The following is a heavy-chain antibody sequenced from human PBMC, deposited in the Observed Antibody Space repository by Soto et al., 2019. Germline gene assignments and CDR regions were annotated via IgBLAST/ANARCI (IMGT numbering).Heavy chain of an antibody. CDR3: ARHGFGPLHGLVDV. D-gene: IGHD3-10*01. CDR1: GGSITNYY. J-gene: IGHJ6*02. CDR2: IQYNGYS. Sequence: QVQSQESGPGLVKPSETLSLTCTVSGGSITNYYCSWFRQPPGKGLEWIGYIQYNGYSAYNLSLKRRVTMSMDTSKTQFSLMLESVTATDTGVYYCARHGFGPLHGLVDVWGQGTTVIVTS. V-gene: IGHV4-59*08.